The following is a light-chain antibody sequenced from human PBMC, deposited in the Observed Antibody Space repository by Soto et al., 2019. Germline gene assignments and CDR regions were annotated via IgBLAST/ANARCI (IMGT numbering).Light chain of an antibody. CDR3: TSYTSSNTLV. J-gene: IGLJ1*01. V-gene: IGLV2-14*01. CDR1: SSDVGGYNY. CDR2: EVS. Sequence: QSVLTQPASVSESPGQSITISCTGTSSDVGGYNYVSWYQHHPGKAPKVIIYEVSNRPSGVSSRFSGSKSANTASLTISGLRAEDEADYYCTSYTSSNTLVFGTGTKLTVL.